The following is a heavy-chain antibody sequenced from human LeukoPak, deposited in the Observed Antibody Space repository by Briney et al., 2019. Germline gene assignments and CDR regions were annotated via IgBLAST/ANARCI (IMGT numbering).Heavy chain of an antibody. CDR2: INWNGGST. CDR3: ARTGPSRSGYRYHYYYMDV. J-gene: IGHJ6*03. CDR1: GFTFDDYG. V-gene: IGHV3-20*01. Sequence: GGSLRLSCAASGFTFDDYGMSWVRQAPGKGLEWVSGINWNGGSTGYADSVKGRFTISRDNAKNSLYLQMNSLRAEDTALYHCARTGPSRSGYRYHYYYMDVWGKGTTVTVSS. D-gene: IGHD3-3*01.